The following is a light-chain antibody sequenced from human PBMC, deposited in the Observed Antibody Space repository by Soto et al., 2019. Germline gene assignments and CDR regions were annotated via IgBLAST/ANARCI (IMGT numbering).Light chain of an antibody. V-gene: IGLV2-14*01. Sequence: LTQPACVSGSPGQSITISCTGTSSDVGGYNYVSWYQQQPGKAPKFMIYDVTNRPSGVSNRFSGSKSGNTAPLTISGLQAEDEADYYCCSYTTSNTRQIVFGTGTKVTVL. CDR2: DVT. CDR1: SSDVGGYNY. CDR3: CSYTTSNTRQIV. J-gene: IGLJ1*01.